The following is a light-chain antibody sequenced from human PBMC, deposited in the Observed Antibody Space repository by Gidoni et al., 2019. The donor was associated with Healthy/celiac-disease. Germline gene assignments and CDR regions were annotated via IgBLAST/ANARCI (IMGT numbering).Light chain of an antibody. V-gene: IGLV3-25*02. CDR2: KDS. J-gene: IGLJ2*01. Sequence: SYELTQPPSVSVSPGQTARITCSGDALPKQYAYWYQQKPGQAPVRVIYKDSERPSGIPERFSGSSSGTTVTLTISGVQAEDEADYYCQSADSSGTYREVFGGGTKLTVL. CDR3: QSADSSGTYREV. CDR1: ALPKQY.